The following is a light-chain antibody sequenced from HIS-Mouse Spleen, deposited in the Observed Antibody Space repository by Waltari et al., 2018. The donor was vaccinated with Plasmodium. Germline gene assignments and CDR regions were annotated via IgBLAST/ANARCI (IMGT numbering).Light chain of an antibody. J-gene: IGLJ2*01. Sequence: QLVLTQSPSASASLGASVKLTSPLSSGHSSYALAWHKQQPEKGPRYLMKLNSDGSHSKGDGIPDRFSGSSSGAERYLTISSLQSEDEADYYCQTWGTGMGVFGGGTKLTVL. CDR2: LNSDGSH. CDR1: SGHSSYA. CDR3: QTWGTGMGV. V-gene: IGLV4-69*01.